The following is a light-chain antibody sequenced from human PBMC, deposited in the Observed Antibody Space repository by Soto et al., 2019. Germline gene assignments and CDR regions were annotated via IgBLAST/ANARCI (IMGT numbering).Light chain of an antibody. CDR3: QQLNTWPII. V-gene: IGKV1-9*01. CDR1: QGIGTY. Sequence: DILLTQSPFFLSASLGDRVTITCRASQGIGTYLAWYQHKAGKAPELLIYAASTLQSGVPSRFSGSGSGTEFTLTISSLQPEDFATYYCQQLNTWPIIFGQGTRLE. J-gene: IGKJ5*01. CDR2: AAS.